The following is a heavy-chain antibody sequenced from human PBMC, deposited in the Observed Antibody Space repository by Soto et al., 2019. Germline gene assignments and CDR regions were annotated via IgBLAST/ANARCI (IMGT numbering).Heavy chain of an antibody. CDR1: GFTVSTYG. J-gene: IGHJ4*02. CDR2: ISRDGGTK. CDR3: TGEVDSGY. Sequence: QVQLVESGGGVVQPGRSLRLSCAVSGFTVSTYGMHWVRQAPGKGLEWVAVISRDGGTKYYADSVKGRFTISRDNSRNTLFLEMNSLRSDDMAVYYCTGEVDSGYWGQGTLVTVSA. V-gene: IGHV3-30*03. D-gene: IGHD2-8*02.